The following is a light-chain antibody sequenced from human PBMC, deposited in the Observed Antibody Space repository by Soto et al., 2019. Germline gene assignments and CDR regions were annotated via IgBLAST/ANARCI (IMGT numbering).Light chain of an antibody. V-gene: IGLV2-14*02. CDR2: EGS. Sequence: QSVLTQPASMSGSPGQSITISCSGTTYGFETYNQVSWYQQHPGKAPKILIYEGSKRPSGVSNRFSGSKSGNTASLTISGLQAEDDADYYCSSYTNNSTYVFGPATTVTVL. CDR3: SSYTNNSTYV. J-gene: IGLJ1*01. CDR1: TYGFETYNQ.